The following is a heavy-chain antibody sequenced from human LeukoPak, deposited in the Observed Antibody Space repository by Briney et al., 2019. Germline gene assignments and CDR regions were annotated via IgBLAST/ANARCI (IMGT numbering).Heavy chain of an antibody. V-gene: IGHV1-8*01. D-gene: IGHD3-22*01. J-gene: IGHJ4*02. CDR1: GYTFTSYD. CDR2: MNPNSDNT. CDR3: VTYDSSGYYYALDY. Sequence: ASVKVSCKASGYTFTSYDINWVRQATGQGLEWMGWMNPNSDNTGYAQKFQGRVTMTRNTSISTAYMELSSLRSEDTAVYYCVTYDSSGYYYALDYWGQGTLVTVSS.